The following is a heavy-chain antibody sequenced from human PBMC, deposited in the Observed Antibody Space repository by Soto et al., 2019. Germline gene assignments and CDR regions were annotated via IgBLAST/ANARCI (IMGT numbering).Heavy chain of an antibody. CDR1: GGSITSSSHF. CDR2: IYFTGNT. CDR3: AGQTFTIAAASYGRSNWFDP. J-gene: IGHJ5*02. D-gene: IGHD6-25*01. V-gene: IGHV4-39*01. Sequence: SETLSLTCTVSGGSITSSSHFWGWVRQPPGKGLEWIGTIYFTGNTYYTPSLKSRLTMSIDTSKNEFSLRLNSVTAADTAVYYCAGQTFTIAAASYGRSNWFDPWGPGTLVTVS.